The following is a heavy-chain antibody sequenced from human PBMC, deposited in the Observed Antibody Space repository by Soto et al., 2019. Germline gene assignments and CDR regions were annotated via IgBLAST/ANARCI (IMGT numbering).Heavy chain of an antibody. CDR2: IYYSGST. V-gene: IGHV4-31*03. CDR1: GGSISSGGYY. J-gene: IGHJ6*02. Sequence: SETLSLTCTVSGGSISSGGYYWSWIRQHPGKGLEWIGYIYYSGSTYYNPSLKSRVTISVDTSKNQFSLKLSSVTAADTAVYYCARDTSARRSGSGSYRALYFYGLDVCGQWATVTFS. CDR3: ARDTSARRSGSGSYRALYFYGLDV. D-gene: IGHD3-10*01.